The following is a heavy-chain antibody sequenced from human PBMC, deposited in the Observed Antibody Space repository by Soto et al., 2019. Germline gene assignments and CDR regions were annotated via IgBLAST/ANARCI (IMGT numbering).Heavy chain of an antibody. CDR1: GCTFSSYA. CDR2: IIPIFGTA. Sequence: AVKVSCKASGCTFSSYAISWVRQAPGQGLEWMGGIIPIFGTANYAQKFQGRVTITADKSTSTAYMELSSLRSEDTAVYYCARDPRPRYFDWLLGHNWFDPWGQGTLVTVSS. J-gene: IGHJ5*02. D-gene: IGHD3-9*01. V-gene: IGHV1-69*06. CDR3: ARDPRPRYFDWLLGHNWFDP.